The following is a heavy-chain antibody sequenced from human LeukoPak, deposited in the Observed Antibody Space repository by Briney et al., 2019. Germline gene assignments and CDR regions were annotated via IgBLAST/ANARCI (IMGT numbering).Heavy chain of an antibody. V-gene: IGHV3-23*01. Sequence: GGSLRLSRAASGFTFSSYAMSWVRQAPGKGLEWVSAISGSGASTYYADSVKGRFTISRDNSKNTLYLQMNSLRAEDTAEYYCAKDPREASSSWLYYFDYWGQGTLVTVSS. CDR3: AKDPREASSSWLYYFDY. D-gene: IGHD6-13*01. CDR1: GFTFSSYA. J-gene: IGHJ4*02. CDR2: ISGSGAST.